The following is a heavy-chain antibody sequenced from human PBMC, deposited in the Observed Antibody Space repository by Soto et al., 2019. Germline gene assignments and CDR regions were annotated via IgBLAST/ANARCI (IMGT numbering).Heavy chain of an antibody. CDR2: ISYDGSNK. J-gene: IGHJ6*02. Sequence: PGGSLRLSCAASGFTFSSYAMHWVRQAPGKGLEWVAVISYDGSNKYYADSVKGRFTISRDNSKNTLYLQMNSLRAEDTAVYYCARDIEQQLVPPYYYGMDVWGQGTTVTVSS. V-gene: IGHV3-30-3*01. CDR1: GFTFSSYA. D-gene: IGHD6-13*01. CDR3: ARDIEQQLVPPYYYGMDV.